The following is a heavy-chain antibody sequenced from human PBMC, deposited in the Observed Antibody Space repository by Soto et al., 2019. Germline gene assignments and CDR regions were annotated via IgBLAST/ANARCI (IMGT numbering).Heavy chain of an antibody. CDR1: GGTFSSYA. V-gene: IGHV1-69*13. CDR3: ARALIAAATPQVPDYYYYYMDV. J-gene: IGHJ6*03. CDR2: IIPIFGTA. Sequence: ASVKVSCKASGGTFSSYAISWVRQAPGQGLEWMGGIIPIFGTANYAQKFQGRVTITADESTSTAYMELSSLRSEDTAVYYCARALIAAATPQVPDYYYYYMDVWGKGTTVTVSS. D-gene: IGHD6-13*01.